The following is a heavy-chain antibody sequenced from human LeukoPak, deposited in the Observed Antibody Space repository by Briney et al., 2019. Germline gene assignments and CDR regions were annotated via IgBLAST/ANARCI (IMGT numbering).Heavy chain of an antibody. CDR2: IIPIFGTA. CDR1: VGTFIIYA. V-gene: IGHV1-69*13. Sequence: SVTVSFKASVGTFIIYAISWVRQAPGQGLEWMGGIIPIFGTANYAQKFQGRVTITADESTSTAYMELSSLRSEDTAVYYCASRKGPLAGYYYYYGMDVWGQGTTVTVSS. CDR3: ASRKGPLAGYYYYYGMDV. J-gene: IGHJ6*02.